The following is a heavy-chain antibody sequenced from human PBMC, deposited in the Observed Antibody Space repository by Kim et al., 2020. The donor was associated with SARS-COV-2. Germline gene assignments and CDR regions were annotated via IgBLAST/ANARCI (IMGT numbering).Heavy chain of an antibody. V-gene: IGHV2-5*01. D-gene: IGHD2-2*01. J-gene: IGHJ5*02. Sequence: YSPSLNSRLTITKDTSKNQVVLIMTNMDPVDTGTYYCARSQLPHGGWFDPWGQGTLVTVSS. CDR3: ARSQLPHGGWFDP.